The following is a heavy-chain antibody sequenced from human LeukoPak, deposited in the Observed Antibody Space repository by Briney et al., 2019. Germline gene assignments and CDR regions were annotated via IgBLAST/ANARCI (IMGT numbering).Heavy chain of an antibody. CDR2: ISAYNGNT. J-gene: IGHJ6*03. CDR3: ARGYSGYDYWRILYYYYYYMDV. D-gene: IGHD5-12*01. CDR1: GYTSTSYG. V-gene: IGHV1-18*01. Sequence: GASVKVSCKASGYTSTSYGISWVRQAPGQGLEWMGWISAYNGNTNYAQKLQGRVTMTTDTSTSTAYMELRSLRSDDTAVYYCARGYSGYDYWRILYYYYYYMDVWGKGTTVTVSS.